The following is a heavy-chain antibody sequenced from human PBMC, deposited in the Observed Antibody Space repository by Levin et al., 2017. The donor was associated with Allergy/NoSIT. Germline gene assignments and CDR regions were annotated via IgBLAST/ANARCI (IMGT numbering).Heavy chain of an antibody. V-gene: IGHV1-69*01. D-gene: IGHD2-15*01. CDR1: GGTFSSYA. CDR2: IIPIFGTA. Sequence: KISCKASGGTFSSYAISWVRQAPGQGLEWMGGIIPIFGTANYAQKFQGRVTITADESTSTAYMELSSLRSEDTAVYYCARLICSGGSCYYSDAFDSWGQGTMVTVSS. CDR3: ARLICSGGSCYYSDAFDS. J-gene: IGHJ3*02.